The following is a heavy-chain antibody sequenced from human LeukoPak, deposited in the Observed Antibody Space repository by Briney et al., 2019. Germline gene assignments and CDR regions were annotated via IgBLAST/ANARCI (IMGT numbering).Heavy chain of an antibody. V-gene: IGHV3-66*01. J-gene: IGHJ4*02. D-gene: IGHD6-13*01. CDR3: AKRSAAGTVGYFDY. CDR1: EFSVGSNY. CDR2: IYSGGST. Sequence: PGGSLRLSCAASEFSVGSNYMTWVRQAPGKGLEWVSLIYSGGSTYYADSVKGRFTISRDNSKNTLYLQMNSLRAEDTALYYCAKRSAAGTVGYFDYWGQGSLVTASS.